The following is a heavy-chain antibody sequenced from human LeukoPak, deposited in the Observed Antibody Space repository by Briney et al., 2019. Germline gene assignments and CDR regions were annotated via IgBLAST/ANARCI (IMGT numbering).Heavy chain of an antibody. D-gene: IGHD3-16*01. CDR3: ARDRRGGFDP. J-gene: IGHJ5*02. CDR1: GYTFTAFH. V-gene: IGHV1-2*02. CDR2: IHPNSGAT. Sequence: GASVKVSCKASGYTFTAFHMHWVRQAPGQGPEWMGSIHPNSGATNYAQKFQGRVTMTRDTSISTAYMELSRLRSDDTAVYYCARDRRGGFDPWGQGTLVTVSS.